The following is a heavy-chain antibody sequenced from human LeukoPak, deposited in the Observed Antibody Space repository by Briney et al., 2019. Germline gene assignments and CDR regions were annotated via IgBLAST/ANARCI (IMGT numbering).Heavy chain of an antibody. Sequence: SETLSLTCTVSGDSISSSSYYWGWIRQPPGKGLEWIGSIYYSGSTYYNPSLKSRVTISVDTSKNQFSLKLSSVTAADTAVYYCARDNDSRDPPHFDYWGQGTLVTVSS. CDR3: ARDNDSRDPPHFDY. D-gene: IGHD3-16*01. CDR1: GDSISSSSYY. CDR2: IYYSGST. J-gene: IGHJ4*02. V-gene: IGHV4-39*07.